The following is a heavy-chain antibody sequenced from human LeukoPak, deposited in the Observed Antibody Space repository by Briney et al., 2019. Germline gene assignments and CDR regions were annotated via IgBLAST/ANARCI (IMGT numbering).Heavy chain of an antibody. V-gene: IGHV1-46*01. D-gene: IGHD6-13*01. Sequence: ASVKVSCKASGYTFTSYYMHWVRQAPGQGLEWMGIINPSGGSTSYAQKLQGRVTMTRDTSTSTVYMELSSLRSEDTAVYYCARVPSTGYSSSWYRKKETNWFDPWGQGTLVTVSS. CDR2: INPSGGST. J-gene: IGHJ5*02. CDR1: GYTFTSYY. CDR3: ARVPSTGYSSSWYRKKETNWFDP.